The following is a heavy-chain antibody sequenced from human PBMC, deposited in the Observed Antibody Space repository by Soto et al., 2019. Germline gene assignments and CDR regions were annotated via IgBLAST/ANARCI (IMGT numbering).Heavy chain of an antibody. CDR2: ISPYTGNT. Sequence: QVQLVQSGDEVKKPGASVKVSCKASGYIFVNYGIAWVRQAPGQGLEWMGWISPYTGNTHSATKVQGRLTMTTDTSTSTAYMDLGSLTSDDTAVYYCVMVDNYVTPTPQDVWGQETTVTVSS. CDR3: VMVDNYVTPTPQDV. D-gene: IGHD3-16*01. J-gene: IGHJ6*02. CDR1: GYIFVNYG. V-gene: IGHV1-18*01.